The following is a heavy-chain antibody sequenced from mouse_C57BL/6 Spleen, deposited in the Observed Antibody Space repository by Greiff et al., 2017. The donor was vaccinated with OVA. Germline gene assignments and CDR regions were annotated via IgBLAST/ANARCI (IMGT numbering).Heavy chain of an antibody. J-gene: IGHJ4*01. CDR3: ARSGGYAYYYAMDY. CDR2: IDPSDSYT. V-gene: IGHV1-69*01. Sequence: QVQLQQPGAELVMPGASVKLSCKASGYTFTSYWMHWVKQRPGQGLEWIGEIDPSDSYTNYNQKFKGKSTLTVDKSSHTAYMQLSSLTSEDSAVYDCARSGGYAYYYAMDYWGQGTSVTVSS. CDR1: GYTFTSYW. D-gene: IGHD2-2*01.